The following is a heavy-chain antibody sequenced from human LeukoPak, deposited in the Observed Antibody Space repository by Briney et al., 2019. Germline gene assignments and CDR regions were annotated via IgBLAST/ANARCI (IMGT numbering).Heavy chain of an antibody. Sequence: SETLSLTCAVYGGSFSGYYWSWIRHPPGKGLEWIGEINHSGSNNYNPSRKSRVTISVDTSKNQFSLKLSSVTAADTAVYYCATGITMVRGDAFDIWGQGTMVTVSS. J-gene: IGHJ3*02. V-gene: IGHV4-34*01. D-gene: IGHD3-10*01. CDR3: ATGITMVRGDAFDI. CDR1: GGSFSGYY. CDR2: INHSGSN.